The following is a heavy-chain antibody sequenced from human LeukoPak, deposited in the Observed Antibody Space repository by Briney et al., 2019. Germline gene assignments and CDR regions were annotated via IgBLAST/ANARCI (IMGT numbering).Heavy chain of an antibody. J-gene: IGHJ6*02. CDR2: IIPIFGTA. Sequence: GASVKVSCKASGGTFSSYAISWVRQAPGQGLEWMAGIIPIFGTANYAQKFQGRVTITADESTSTAYMELSSLRSEDTAVYYCARTYYDFWSHQNHYYYYGMDVWGQGTTVTVSS. CDR1: GGTFSSYA. V-gene: IGHV1-69*13. D-gene: IGHD3-3*01. CDR3: ARTYYDFWSHQNHYYYYGMDV.